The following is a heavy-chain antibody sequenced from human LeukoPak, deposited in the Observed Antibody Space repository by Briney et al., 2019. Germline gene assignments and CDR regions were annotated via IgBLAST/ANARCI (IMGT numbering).Heavy chain of an antibody. CDR2: FSGSGGST. J-gene: IGHJ4*02. CDR1: GFTFSSYA. Sequence: GGSLRLSCAASGFTFSSYAMSWVRQAPGKGLEWVSAFSGSGGSTYYADSVKGRFTISRDNSKNTLYLQMNSLRAEDTAVYYCARGGPAAGRFDYWGQGTLVTVSS. D-gene: IGHD6-13*01. V-gene: IGHV3-23*01. CDR3: ARGGPAAGRFDY.